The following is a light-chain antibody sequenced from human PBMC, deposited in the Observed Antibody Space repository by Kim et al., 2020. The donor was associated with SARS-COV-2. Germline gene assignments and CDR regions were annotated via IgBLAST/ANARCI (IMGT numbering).Light chain of an antibody. CDR2: RKN. V-gene: IGLV10-54*01. CDR3: SAWNDSIKAWV. J-gene: IGLJ3*02. CDR1: RNNIGDKG. Sequence: SQNARRNGTGKRNNIGDKGVAGLKRNQGNPTKVLSKRKNKGPSGISKRLSASRSDNTAALTITGFKPEDEANYYCSAWNDSIKAWVFGEGTQLTVL.